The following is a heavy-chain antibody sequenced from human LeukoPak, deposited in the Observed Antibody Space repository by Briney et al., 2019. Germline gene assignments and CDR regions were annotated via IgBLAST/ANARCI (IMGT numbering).Heavy chain of an antibody. V-gene: IGHV1-69*05. CDR1: GYTFTSYG. J-gene: IGHJ4*02. CDR2: IIPIFGTA. CDR3: ARGRYYYDSSGYWGE. Sequence: GASVKVSCKASGYTFTSYGISWVRQAPGQGLEWMGGIIPIFGTANYAQKFQGRVTITTDESTSTAYMELSSLRSEDTAVYYCARGRYYYDSSGYWGEWGQGTLVTVSS. D-gene: IGHD3-22*01.